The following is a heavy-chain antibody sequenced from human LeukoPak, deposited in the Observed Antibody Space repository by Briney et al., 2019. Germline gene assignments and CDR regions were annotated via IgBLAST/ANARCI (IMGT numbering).Heavy chain of an antibody. V-gene: IGHV3-23*01. Sequence: PGGSLRLSCAASGFTFSSYAMSWVRQAPGKGLEWVSAISGSGGSTYYADSVKGRFTISRDNSKNTLYLQMNSLRAEDTAVYYCAREGKNSGSYRSTRNWYFDLWGRGTLVTVSS. D-gene: IGHD1-26*01. CDR2: ISGSGGST. CDR1: GFTFSSYA. CDR3: AREGKNSGSYRSTRNWYFDL. J-gene: IGHJ2*01.